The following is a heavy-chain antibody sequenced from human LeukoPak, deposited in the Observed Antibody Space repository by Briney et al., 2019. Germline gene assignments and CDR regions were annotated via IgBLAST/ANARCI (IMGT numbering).Heavy chain of an antibody. V-gene: IGHV3-48*03. J-gene: IGHJ6*02. D-gene: IGHD6-13*01. CDR2: ISSSGGTI. Sequence: GGSLRLSCAASGFTFSSYEMNWVRQAPGKGLEWVSYISSSGGTIYYADSVKGRFTISRDNAKNSLNLQMNSLRAEDTAVYYCAAAAGDGYYYYGMDVWGQGTTVTVSS. CDR1: GFTFSSYE. CDR3: AAAAGDGYYYYGMDV.